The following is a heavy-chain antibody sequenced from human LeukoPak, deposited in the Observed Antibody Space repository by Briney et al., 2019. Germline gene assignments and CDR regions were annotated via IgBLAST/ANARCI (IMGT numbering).Heavy chain of an antibody. Sequence: GGSLRLSCAASGFTFSSYWMHWVRQAPGKGLVWVSRIKSDGSTTTYADPVKGRFTISRDNAKNTLYLQMNSLRAEDTAVYYCARVVDTHFDYWGREPWSPSPQ. CDR1: GFTFSSYW. CDR2: IKSDGSTT. J-gene: IGHJ4*02. D-gene: IGHD5-18*01. V-gene: IGHV3-74*01. CDR3: ARVVDTHFDY.